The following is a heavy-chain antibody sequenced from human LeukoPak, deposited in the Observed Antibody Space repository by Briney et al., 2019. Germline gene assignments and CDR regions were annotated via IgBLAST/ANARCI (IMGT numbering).Heavy chain of an antibody. Sequence: GGSLRLSCAASGFTFSSYAMSWVRQAPGKGLEWVSAISGSGGSTYYADSVKGRFTISRDNSKNTLYLQMNSLRAEDTAVYYCAKDSSTGRGTETTDFDYWGQGTLVTVSS. V-gene: IGHV3-23*01. D-gene: IGHD1-26*01. CDR1: GFTFSSYA. J-gene: IGHJ4*02. CDR3: AKDSSTGRGTETTDFDY. CDR2: ISGSGGST.